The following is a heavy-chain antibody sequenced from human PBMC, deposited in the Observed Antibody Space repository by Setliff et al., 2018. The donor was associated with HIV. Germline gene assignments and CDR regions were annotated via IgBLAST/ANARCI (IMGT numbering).Heavy chain of an antibody. CDR3: GRYASGSYYFDY. D-gene: IGHD3-10*01. V-gene: IGHV5-51*01. CDR1: GYNFAIYW. J-gene: IGHJ4*02. Sequence: GESLTISCKGSGYNFAIYWIGWVRQMPGKGLEWMGLIYCGDSRTRYSPSFQGQVTISADKSITTAYLQWSSLKASDTAIYYCGRYASGSYYFDYWGQGTLVTVSS. CDR2: IYCGDSRT.